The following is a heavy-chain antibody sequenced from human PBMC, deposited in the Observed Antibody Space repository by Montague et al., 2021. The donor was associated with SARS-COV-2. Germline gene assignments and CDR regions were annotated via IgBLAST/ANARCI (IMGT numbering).Heavy chain of an antibody. CDR1: GDSVSSNSAA. CDR2: TYYRSKWYN. J-gene: IGHJ4*02. Sequence: CAISGDSVSSNSAAWNWIRQSPSRGLEWLGRTYYRSKWYNDYAVSVKSRITINPDTSKNQFSLQLNSVTPEDTAVYYCARGGGINSRPRSHTFHYWGQGTLVTVSS. D-gene: IGHD3-10*01. CDR3: ARGGGINSRPRSHTFHY. V-gene: IGHV6-1*01.